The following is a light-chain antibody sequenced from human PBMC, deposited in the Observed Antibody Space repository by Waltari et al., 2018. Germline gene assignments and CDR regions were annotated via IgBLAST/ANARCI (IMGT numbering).Light chain of an antibody. V-gene: IGLV3-27*01. Sequence: SYELTQPSSVSVSPGQPARLTCSGNVLAGKYARWFQQKPGQTPVLIIYKDTERPSGSTVTLTISGAQVEDEGDYYCYSATDNNLRVFGGGTKLTVL. CDR3: YSATDNNLRV. CDR2: KDT. CDR1: VLAGKY. J-gene: IGLJ3*02.